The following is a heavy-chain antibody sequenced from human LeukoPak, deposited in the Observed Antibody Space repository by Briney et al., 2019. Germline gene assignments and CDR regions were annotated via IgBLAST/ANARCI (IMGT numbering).Heavy chain of an antibody. J-gene: IGHJ4*02. CDR1: NYTFTSYD. CDR3: ARGGGTRASDY. V-gene: IGHV1-18*01. Sequence: ASVTVSFTASNYTFTSYDISWVRQAPGQGLEWMGWISTYNGNTNYAQKLQGRVTMTTDTSTSTAYMELRSLRSDDTAVYYCARGGGTRASDYWGQGTLVTVSS. D-gene: IGHD1-26*01. CDR2: ISTYNGNT.